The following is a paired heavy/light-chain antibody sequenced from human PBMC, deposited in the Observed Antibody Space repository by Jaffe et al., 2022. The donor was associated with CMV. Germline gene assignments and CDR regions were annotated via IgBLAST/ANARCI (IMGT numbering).Heavy chain of an antibody. V-gene: IGHV1-46*01. J-gene: IGHJ6*02. D-gene: IGHD2-8*02. CDR1: GYTFTNYY. Sequence: QVQLVQSGAEVRKPGTSVKVSCKATGYTFTNYYIHWVRRAPGQGLEWMGIINPSSGTTTYAQGFEGRVTLTRDTSTNTVYMDLSSLIFEDTAMYFCARGSPIDYCPGGGCFTRVRFNGLDVWGQGTTVTVSS. CDR2: INPSSGTT. CDR3: ARGSPIDYCPGGGCFTRVRFNGLDV.
Light chain of an antibody. V-gene: IGLV2-11*01. Sequence: QSALTQPRSVSGSPGQSVTISCAGTNNDVGDSDYVSWYQQYPGEVPKLIIYNVNRRPSGAPVRFSGSKSGNTASLTISGLQAEDEADYFCCSYAGSYTWVFGGGTKLTVL. CDR3: CSYAGSYTWV. CDR1: NNDVGDSDY. J-gene: IGLJ3*02. CDR2: NVN.